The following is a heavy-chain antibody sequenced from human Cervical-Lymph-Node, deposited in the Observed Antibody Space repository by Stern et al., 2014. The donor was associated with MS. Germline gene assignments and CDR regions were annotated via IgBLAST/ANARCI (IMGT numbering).Heavy chain of an antibody. Sequence: EVQLEESGPEVKRPGESLKISCQASGYSFTSYWIGWVRQIHGKGLEWFAIIFPGSSNLGSSPPFQGQVPISAYKSSTTAYLQWNNLKASDTAIYYRARQRYFDYWGQGTLVTVSS. V-gene: IGHV5-51*01. CDR3: ARQRYFDY. CDR1: GYSFTSYW. J-gene: IGHJ4*02. CDR2: IFPGSSNL.